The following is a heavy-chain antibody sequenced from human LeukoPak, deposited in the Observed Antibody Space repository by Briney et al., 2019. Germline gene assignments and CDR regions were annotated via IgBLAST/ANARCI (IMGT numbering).Heavy chain of an antibody. Sequence: NPSETLSLTCTVSSGSISRYYWSWIRQPPGKGLEWIGYIYYTGSTNYNPSLKSRVTISVDTSKNQFSLKLSSVTAADTAVYYCARHMDSSGYYYGMDVWGQGTTVTVSS. CDR1: SGSISRYY. CDR3: ARHMDSSGYYYGMDV. V-gene: IGHV4-59*08. CDR2: IYYTGST. J-gene: IGHJ6*02. D-gene: IGHD6-6*01.